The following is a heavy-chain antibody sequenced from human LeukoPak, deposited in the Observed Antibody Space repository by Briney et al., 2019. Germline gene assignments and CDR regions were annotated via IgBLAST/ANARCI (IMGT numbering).Heavy chain of an antibody. CDR3: ARPPGAC. CDR2: ISYDGSNK. D-gene: IGHD3-10*01. CDR1: GFTFSSYA. Sequence: GGSLRLSCAASGFTFSSYAMHWVRQAPGKGLEWVAVISYDGSNKYYADSVKGRFTISRDNAKNSLYLQMNSLRAEDTAVYYCARPPGACCGQGTLVTVSS. V-gene: IGHV3-30*04. J-gene: IGHJ4*02.